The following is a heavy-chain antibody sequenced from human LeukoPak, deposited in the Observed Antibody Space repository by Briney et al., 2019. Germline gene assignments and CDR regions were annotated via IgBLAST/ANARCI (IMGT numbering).Heavy chain of an antibody. Sequence: PGGSLRLSCAASGFTFSSYWMSWVRQAPGKGLEWVAVIWYDGSNKYYADSVKGRFTISRDNSKNTLYLQMNSLRAEDTAVYYCASSAAAGIDYWGQGTLVTVSS. V-gene: IGHV3-33*08. CDR3: ASSAAAGIDY. J-gene: IGHJ4*02. D-gene: IGHD6-13*01. CDR1: GFTFSSYW. CDR2: IWYDGSNK.